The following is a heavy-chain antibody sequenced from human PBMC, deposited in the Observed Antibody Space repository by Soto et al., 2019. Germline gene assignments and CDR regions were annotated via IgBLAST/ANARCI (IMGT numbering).Heavy chain of an antibody. D-gene: IGHD3-10*01. CDR2: IKQDGSEI. Sequence: EVQLVESGGGLVQPGGSLRLFCAASGFTFSSYWMSWVRQAPGKGLEWVANIKQDGSEIYYVDSVRGRFTISRDNAKNSLFLQMNSLRAEDTAVYYCAKTYYYSSGSFWGQGTLVTVSS. J-gene: IGHJ4*02. CDR1: GFTFSSYW. CDR3: AKTYYYSSGSF. V-gene: IGHV3-7*01.